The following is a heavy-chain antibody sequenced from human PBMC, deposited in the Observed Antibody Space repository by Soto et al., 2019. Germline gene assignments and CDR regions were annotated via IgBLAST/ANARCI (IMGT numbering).Heavy chain of an antibody. J-gene: IGHJ4*02. V-gene: IGHV3-30*18. CDR2: ISYDGSNK. CDR3: AKDRLNYYIDY. Sequence: GGSLRISCADSGFTFSSYGMHWVRQAPGKGLEWVAVISYDGSNKYYADSVKGRFTISRDNSKNTLYLQMNSLRAEDTAVYYCAKDRLNYYIDYWGQGTIVTVSS. D-gene: IGHD1-7*01. CDR1: GFTFSSYG.